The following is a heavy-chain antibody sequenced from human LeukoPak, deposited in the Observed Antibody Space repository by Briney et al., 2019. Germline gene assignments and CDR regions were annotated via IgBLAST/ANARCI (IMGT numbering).Heavy chain of an antibody. CDR3: ARVGAYAAVNW. V-gene: IGHV3-48*03. CDR2: ISISGTTI. Sequence: PRGSLTLSCAASGFPFSTYEMNWVRQAPGKGLEWVSYISISGTTIYYADSVKGRFTISRDDAKNSLYLQMNSLRAEDTAIYYCARVGAYAAVNWWGQGVLVAVSS. CDR1: GFPFSTYE. J-gene: IGHJ4*02. D-gene: IGHD1-20*01.